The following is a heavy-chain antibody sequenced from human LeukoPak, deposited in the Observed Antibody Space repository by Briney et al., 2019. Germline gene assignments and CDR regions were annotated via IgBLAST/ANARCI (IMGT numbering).Heavy chain of an antibody. CDR3: ARVRGSPYYYDSSGYMNYYYYMDV. CDR1: GFTFSSYW. CDR2: INSDGSST. V-gene: IGHV3-74*01. J-gene: IGHJ6*03. Sequence: GGSLRLSCAASGFTFSSYWMHWVRQAPGKGLVWVSRINSDGSSTSYADSVKGRFTISRDNAKNTLYLQMNSLRAEDTAVYYCARVRGSPYYYDSSGYMNYYYYMDVWGKGTTVTVSS. D-gene: IGHD3-22*01.